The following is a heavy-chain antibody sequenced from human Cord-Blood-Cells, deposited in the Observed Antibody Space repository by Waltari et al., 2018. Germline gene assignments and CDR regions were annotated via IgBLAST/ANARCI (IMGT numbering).Heavy chain of an antibody. CDR3: ARGVGYFYY. CDR1: VGTFSSYT. J-gene: IGHJ4*02. CDR2: IIPLLGIA. D-gene: IGHD3-3*01. V-gene: IGHV1-69*02. Sequence: QVQLVQSGAEVKKPGSSVKVSCKASVGTFSSYTISWVRQAPGQGLERMGRIIPLLGIANDAQKFQGRVTITADKATSTAYMELSSLRSEDTAVYYCARGVGYFYYWGQGTLVTVSS.